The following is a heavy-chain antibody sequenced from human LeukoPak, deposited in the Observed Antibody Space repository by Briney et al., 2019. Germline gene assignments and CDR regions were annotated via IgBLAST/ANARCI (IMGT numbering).Heavy chain of an antibody. D-gene: IGHD5-24*01. CDR1: GFTFSSYS. V-gene: IGHV3-21*01. CDR3: ARDRDRDGDFDY. J-gene: IGHJ4*02. Sequence: GGSLRLSCAASGFTFSSYSMNWVRQAPGKGLEWVSSISSGSSYIYYADSVKGRFTISRDNAKNSLYLQMNSLRAEDTAVYYCARDRDRDGDFDYWGQGTLVTVSS. CDR2: ISSGSSYI.